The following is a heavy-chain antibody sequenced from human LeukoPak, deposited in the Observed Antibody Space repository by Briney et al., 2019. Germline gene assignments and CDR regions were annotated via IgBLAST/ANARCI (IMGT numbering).Heavy chain of an antibody. Sequence: PSETLSLTCAVNGGSFSNFYWSWIRQPPGKGLEWIGETHHSGSTNYNPSLKSRVTISADTSNDQFSLILSSVTAADTAVYYCARGVIYYDTTGHYFGRLKRGVGPLDYWSQGTLVTVSS. V-gene: IGHV4-34*01. CDR1: GGSFSNFY. CDR2: THHSGST. D-gene: IGHD3-22*01. CDR3: ARGVIYYDTTGHYFGRLKRGVGPLDY. J-gene: IGHJ4*02.